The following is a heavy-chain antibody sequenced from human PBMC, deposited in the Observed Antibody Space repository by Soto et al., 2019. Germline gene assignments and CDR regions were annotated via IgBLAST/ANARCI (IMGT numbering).Heavy chain of an antibody. Sequence: QLQLQESGPGLVKPSETLSLTCTVSGGSISSSSYYWGWIRQPPGKGLEWIGSIYYSGSTYYNPSLKSRVTISVDTSKNQFSLKLRSVTAADTAVYYCARRGSGSYSDYWGQVTLVTVSS. CDR3: ARRGSGSYSDY. D-gene: IGHD3-10*01. V-gene: IGHV4-39*01. J-gene: IGHJ4*02. CDR2: IYYSGST. CDR1: GGSISSSSYY.